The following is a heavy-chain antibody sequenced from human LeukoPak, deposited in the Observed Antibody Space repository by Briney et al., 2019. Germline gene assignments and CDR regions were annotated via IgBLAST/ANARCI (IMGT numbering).Heavy chain of an antibody. Sequence: GGSLRLSCAASGFTFSSYEMNWVRQAPGKGLEWVSYISSSGSTIYYADSVKGRFTISRDNAKNSLYLQMNSLRAEDTAVYYCARAPRLYFDWLSYYYYYYMDVWGKGTTVTISS. CDR3: ARAPRLYFDWLSYYYYYYMDV. J-gene: IGHJ6*03. V-gene: IGHV3-48*03. D-gene: IGHD3-9*01. CDR1: GFTFSSYE. CDR2: ISSSGSTI.